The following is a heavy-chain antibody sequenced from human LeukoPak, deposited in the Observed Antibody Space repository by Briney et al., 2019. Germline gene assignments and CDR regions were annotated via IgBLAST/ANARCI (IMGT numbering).Heavy chain of an antibody. Sequence: PSETLSLTCGVSGGSISTTNWWSWVRQPPGKGLEWIGEIYHSGNTNYNPSLKSRVTISVDKSKNQFSLKLSSVTAADTAVYYCARECSSTSCSPDQGFDPWGQGTLVTVSS. V-gene: IGHV4-4*02. CDR2: IYHSGNT. CDR1: GGSISTTNW. D-gene: IGHD2-2*01. J-gene: IGHJ5*02. CDR3: ARECSSTSCSPDQGFDP.